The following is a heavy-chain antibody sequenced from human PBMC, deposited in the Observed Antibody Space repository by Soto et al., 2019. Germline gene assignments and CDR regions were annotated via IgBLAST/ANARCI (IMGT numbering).Heavy chain of an antibody. CDR3: ARTGWPQSSYYFDY. J-gene: IGHJ4*02. Sequence: EVQLAKSGGGLVQPGGSLRLSCAASGFSFSLFWMSWVRQTPGKGLEWVANINEDGSEKFFADSVKGRFTISRDNAKNSLSLQMNSLTADDTAVYYCARTGWPQSSYYFDYWGQGTLVTVSS. CDR1: GFSFSLFW. V-gene: IGHV3-7*03. D-gene: IGHD3-16*01. CDR2: INEDGSEK.